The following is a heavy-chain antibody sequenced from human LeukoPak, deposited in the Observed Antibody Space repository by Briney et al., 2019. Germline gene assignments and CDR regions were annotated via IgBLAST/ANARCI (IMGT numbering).Heavy chain of an antibody. V-gene: IGHV3-48*03. CDR3: ARSVDTTMVTGY. J-gene: IGHJ4*02. CDR1: GLTFSTYE. CDR2: ISSSANTI. D-gene: IGHD5-18*01. Sequence: GGSLRLSCAASGLTFSTYEMNWVRQAPGKGLEWVSYISSSANTIYYADSVKGRFTISRDNAKNSLYLQMNSLRAEDTAVYYCARSVDTTMVTGYWGQGTLVTVSS.